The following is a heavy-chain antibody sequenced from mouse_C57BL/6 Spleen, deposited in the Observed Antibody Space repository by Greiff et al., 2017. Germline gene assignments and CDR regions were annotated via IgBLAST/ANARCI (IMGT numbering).Heavy chain of an antibody. V-gene: IGHV6-3*01. CDR3: TRDWYFDV. Sequence: EVKLVESGGGLVQPGGSMKLSCVASGFTFSNYWMNWVRQSPEKGLEWVAQIRLKSDNYATHYAESVKGRFTISRDDSKSSVYLQMNNLRAEDTGIYYCTRDWYFDVWGTGTTVTVSS. CDR1: GFTFSNYW. D-gene: IGHD3-3*01. J-gene: IGHJ1*03. CDR2: IRLKSDNYAT.